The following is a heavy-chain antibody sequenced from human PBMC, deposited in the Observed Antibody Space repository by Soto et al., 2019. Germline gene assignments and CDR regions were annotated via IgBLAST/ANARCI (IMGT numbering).Heavy chain of an antibody. J-gene: IGHJ4*02. Sequence: PGGSLRLSCAASGFTFDDYAMHWVRRVPGMGLEWVSSITWNSNVIGYADSVKGRLTISRDNAKNSLYLQMNSLRPEDTALYYCAKGGPDAFCSGGRCYFDYWGQGALVTVSS. CDR1: GFTFDDYA. D-gene: IGHD2-15*01. CDR2: ITWNSNVI. V-gene: IGHV3-9*01. CDR3: AKGGPDAFCSGGRCYFDY.